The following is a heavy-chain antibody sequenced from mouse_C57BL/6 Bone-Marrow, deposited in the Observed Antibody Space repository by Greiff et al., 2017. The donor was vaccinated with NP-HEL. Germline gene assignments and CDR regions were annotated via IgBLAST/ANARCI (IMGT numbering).Heavy chain of an antibody. CDR3: ALGPFDY. CDR1: GYAFSSSW. D-gene: IGHD4-1*01. J-gene: IGHJ2*01. Sequence: VQLQQSGPELVKPGASVKISCKASGYAFSSSWMNWVKQRPGKGLEWIGRIYPGDGDTNYNGKFKGKATLTADKSSSTAYMQLSSLTSEDSAVYFCALGPFDYWGQGTTLTVSS. CDR2: IYPGDGDT. V-gene: IGHV1-82*01.